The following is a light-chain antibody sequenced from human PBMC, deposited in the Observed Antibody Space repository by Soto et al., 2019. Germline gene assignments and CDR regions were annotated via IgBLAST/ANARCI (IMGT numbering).Light chain of an antibody. CDR3: QQYNSYLIT. CDR2: AAS. J-gene: IGKJ5*01. V-gene: IGKV1-5*01. Sequence: DIQMTQSPSTLSASLPHRVTITGRASQSISSCLDWYQQKPGKAPKLLIYAASTLESGVPSRFSGSGSGTEFTLTISSLQPDDFATYYCQQYNSYLITFGQGTRLEIK. CDR1: QSISSC.